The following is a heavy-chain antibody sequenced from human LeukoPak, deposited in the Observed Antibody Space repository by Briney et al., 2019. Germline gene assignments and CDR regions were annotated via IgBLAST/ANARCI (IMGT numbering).Heavy chain of an antibody. J-gene: IGHJ4*02. CDR3: ARQTAMGRSGDY. V-gene: IGHV5-51*01. CDR1: GYSFTSYW. CDR2: IDPSDSDT. D-gene: IGHD5-18*01. Sequence: GESLKISCKASGYSFTSYWIGWVRQMPRKGLEWMGIIDPSDSDTRYTPSFQGQVTISADKSLSTPYLQWNSLKASDAAMYYCARQTAMGRSGDYWGQGTLVTVSS.